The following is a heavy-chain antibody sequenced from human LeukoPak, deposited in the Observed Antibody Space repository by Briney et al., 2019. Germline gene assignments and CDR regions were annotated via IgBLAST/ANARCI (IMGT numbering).Heavy chain of an antibody. CDR3: ARVTRDYSSSWYGYYFDY. CDR2: IIPIFGTA. Sequence: SVKVSCKASGYTFTGYYMHWVRQAPGQGLEWMGGIIPIFGTANYTQKFQGRVTITTDESTSTAYMELSSLRSEDTAVYYCARVTRDYSSSWYGYYFDYWGQGTLVTVSS. CDR1: GYTFTGYY. J-gene: IGHJ4*02. V-gene: IGHV1-69*05. D-gene: IGHD6-13*01.